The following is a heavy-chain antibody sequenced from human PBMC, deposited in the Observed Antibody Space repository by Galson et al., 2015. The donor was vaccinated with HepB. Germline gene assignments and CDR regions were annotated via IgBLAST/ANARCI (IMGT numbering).Heavy chain of an antibody. V-gene: IGHV3-23*01. D-gene: IGHD1-26*01. J-gene: IGHJ4*02. Sequence: SLRLSCAASGFTFSSYAMNWVRQAPGKGLEWVSAISGSGSSTYYADSVRGRFTISRDNSQNTLYLQMSSLRAEDTAVYYCAKDHYSGTYSTLDYWGQGTLVTVSS. CDR3: AKDHYSGTYSTLDY. CDR1: GFTFSSYA. CDR2: ISGSGSST.